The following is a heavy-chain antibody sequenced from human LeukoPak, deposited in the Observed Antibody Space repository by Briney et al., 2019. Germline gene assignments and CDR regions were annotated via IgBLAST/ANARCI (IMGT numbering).Heavy chain of an antibody. Sequence: GGSLRLSCAASGFTFSSYAMHWVRQAPGKGLEWVAVISYDGSNKYYADSVKGRFTISRDNSKNTLYLQMNSLRAEDTAVYYCARTMASMVAALGWFDPWAREPWSPSPQ. J-gene: IGHJ5*02. CDR3: ARTMASMVAALGWFDP. V-gene: IGHV3-30-3*01. CDR1: GFTFSSYA. CDR2: ISYDGSNK. D-gene: IGHD2-15*01.